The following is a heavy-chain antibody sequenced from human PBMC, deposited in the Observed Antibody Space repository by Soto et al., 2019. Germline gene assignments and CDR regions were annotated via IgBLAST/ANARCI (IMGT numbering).Heavy chain of an antibody. CDR3: ARDLGEGRTVTTGYFDL. CDR2: IIPIFGTA. J-gene: IGHJ2*01. D-gene: IGHD4-17*01. CDR1: GGTFSSYA. V-gene: IGHV1-69*01. Sequence: QVQLVQSGAEVMKPGSSVKVSCKASGGTFSSYAISWVRQAPGQGLEWMGGIIPIFGTANYAQKFQGRVTITADESTSTAYMELSSLRSEDTAVYYCARDLGEGRTVTTGYFDLWGRGTLVTVSS.